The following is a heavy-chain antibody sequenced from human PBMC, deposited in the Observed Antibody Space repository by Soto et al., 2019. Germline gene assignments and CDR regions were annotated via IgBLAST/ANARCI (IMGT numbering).Heavy chain of an antibody. CDR2: TYYRSRWYN. CDR1: GDSVSSNSAA. V-gene: IGHV6-1*01. Sequence: SQTLPITCAISGDSVSSNSAAWNWIRLSPSRGLEWLARTYYRSRWYNDYAVSVRSRITVNPDTSKNQFSLQLTSVTPEDTAVYYCAESTSHQWYHKDVRAKGTSVTGS. CDR3: AESTSHQWYHKDV. D-gene: IGHD6-19*01. J-gene: IGHJ6*03.